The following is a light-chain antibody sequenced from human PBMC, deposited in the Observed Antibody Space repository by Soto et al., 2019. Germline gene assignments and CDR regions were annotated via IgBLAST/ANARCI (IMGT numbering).Light chain of an antibody. CDR2: NNA. J-gene: IGLJ3*02. CDR3: QSYDNGLRGPV. CDR1: NSNIGANYD. V-gene: IGLV1-40*01. Sequence: QSVLTQPPSVSGAPGQRVLISCTGTNSNIGANYDTHWYQQIPGTPPRLLIHNNANRPSGIPDRFSASKSGTSAYLDISGLQPEDEADYYCQSYDNGLRGPVFGGGTKLTVL.